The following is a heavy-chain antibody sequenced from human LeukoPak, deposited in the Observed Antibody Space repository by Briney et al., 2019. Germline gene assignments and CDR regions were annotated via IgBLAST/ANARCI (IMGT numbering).Heavy chain of an antibody. V-gene: IGHV4-34*01. Sequence: GSLRLSCVASGFIFSSHALSWVRQPPGKGLEWIGEINHSGSTNYNPSLKSRVTISVDTSKNQFSLKLNSVTAADTAVYYCARTTTVTTSAFDIWGQGTMVTVSS. J-gene: IGHJ3*02. CDR3: ARTTTVTTSAFDI. CDR1: GFIFSSHA. CDR2: INHSGST. D-gene: IGHD4-17*01.